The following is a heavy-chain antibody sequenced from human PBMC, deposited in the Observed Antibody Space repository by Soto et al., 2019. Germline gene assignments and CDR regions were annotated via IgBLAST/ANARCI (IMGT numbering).Heavy chain of an antibody. V-gene: IGHV1-18*04. CDR1: GYTFTSHG. J-gene: IGHJ5*02. D-gene: IGHD6-19*01. Sequence: ASVKVSCKASGYTFTSHGISWVRQAPGQGLEWLGWISAYNGNKKYAEKVQDRVTMTTDTSASTAYMELRSLTSDDTAVYYCARVNSGRNWFDPWGQGTLVTVSS. CDR2: ISAYNGNK. CDR3: ARVNSGRNWFDP.